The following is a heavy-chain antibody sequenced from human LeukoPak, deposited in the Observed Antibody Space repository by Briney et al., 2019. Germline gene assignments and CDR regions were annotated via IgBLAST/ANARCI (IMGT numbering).Heavy chain of an antibody. CDR2: INPNSGGT. D-gene: IGHD6-19*01. CDR3: AREKIKGFIAVAGTHAFDI. V-gene: IGHV1-2*02. Sequence: GASVKVSCKSSGYTFIDYYIHWVRQAPGQGLEWMGWINPNSGGTNYAQKFQGRVTMTRDTSISTAYMELSRLRSDDTAVYYCAREKIKGFIAVAGTHAFDIWGQGTMVTVSS. CDR1: GYTFIDYY. J-gene: IGHJ3*02.